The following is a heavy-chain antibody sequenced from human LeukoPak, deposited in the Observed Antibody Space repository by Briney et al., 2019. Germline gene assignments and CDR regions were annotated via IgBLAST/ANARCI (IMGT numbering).Heavy chain of an antibody. CDR2: ISSSGSTI. CDR3: ARDGVRGAFDI. D-gene: IGHD3-3*01. CDR1: GFTFSSYS. V-gene: IGHV3-48*01. Sequence: GGSLRLSCAASGFTFSSYSMNWVRQAPGKGLEWVSYISSSGSTIYYADSVKGRFTISRDNAKNSLYLQMNSLRAEDTAVYYCARDGVRGAFDIWVQGTMVTVSS. J-gene: IGHJ3*02.